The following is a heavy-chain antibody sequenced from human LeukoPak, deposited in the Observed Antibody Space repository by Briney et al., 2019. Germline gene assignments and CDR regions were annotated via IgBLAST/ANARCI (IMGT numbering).Heavy chain of an antibody. CDR3: AKGYCSSTSCPLNY. Sequence: PGRSLRLSCAASGFTFSSYGMHWVRQAPGKGVGWVAVISYDGSNKYYADSVKGRFTISRDNSKNTLYLQMNSLRAEDTVVYYCAKGYCSSTSCPLNYWGQGTLVTVSS. CDR2: ISYDGSNK. D-gene: IGHD2-2*01. V-gene: IGHV3-30*18. J-gene: IGHJ4*02. CDR1: GFTFSSYG.